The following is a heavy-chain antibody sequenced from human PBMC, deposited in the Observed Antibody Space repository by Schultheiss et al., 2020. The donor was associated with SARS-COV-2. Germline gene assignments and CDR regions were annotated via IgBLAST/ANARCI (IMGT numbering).Heavy chain of an antibody. J-gene: IGHJ4*02. CDR3: TRGYNINSAGGDY. CDR2: ISSSSSAI. CDR1: GFTFRSYT. Sequence: GALKISCAASGFTFRSYTMNWVRQAPGKGLEWVSYISSSSSAIYYADSVRGRFSISRDNSKKTLFLQMNSLRAEDTAVYSCTRGYNINSAGGDYWGQGTLVTVSS. D-gene: IGHD2-2*02. V-gene: IGHV3-48*04.